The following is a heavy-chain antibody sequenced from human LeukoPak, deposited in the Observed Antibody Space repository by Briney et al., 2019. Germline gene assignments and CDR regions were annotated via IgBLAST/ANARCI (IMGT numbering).Heavy chain of an antibody. CDR1: GGSFSGYY. Sequence: KASETLSLTCAVYGGSFSGYYWSWIRQPPGKGLEWIGEINHSGSTNYNPSLKSRVTISVDTSKNQFSLKLSSVTAADTAVYYCARGRSGYDFWSGYYNWFDPWGQGTLVTVSS. CDR3: ARGRSGYDFWSGYYNWFDP. CDR2: INHSGST. V-gene: IGHV4-34*01. D-gene: IGHD3-3*01. J-gene: IGHJ5*02.